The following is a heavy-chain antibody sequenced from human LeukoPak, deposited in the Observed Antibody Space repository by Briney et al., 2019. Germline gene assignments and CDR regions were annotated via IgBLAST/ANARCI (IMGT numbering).Heavy chain of an antibody. CDR1: GGTFSSYA. J-gene: IGHJ4*02. CDR2: IIPIFGTA. Sequence: ASVKVSCKASGGTFSSYAISWVRQAPGQGLEWMGGIIPIFGTANYAQKFQGRVTITADESTSTAYMELSSLRSEDTAVYYCATVKRRSWGPGGFDYWSQGTLVTVSS. V-gene: IGHV1-69*13. D-gene: IGHD3-16*01. CDR3: ATVKRRSWGPGGFDY.